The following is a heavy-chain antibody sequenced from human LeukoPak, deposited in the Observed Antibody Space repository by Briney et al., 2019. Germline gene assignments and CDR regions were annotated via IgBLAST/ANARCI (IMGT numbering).Heavy chain of an antibody. CDR1: GGTFSSYT. D-gene: IGHD2-2*02. CDR2: IIPILGIA. V-gene: IGHV1-69*02. Sequence: SVKVSCKASGGTFSSYTISWVRQAPGQGLEWMGRIIPILGIANYAQKFQGRVTITADKSTSTAYMELSSLRSEDTAVNYCARCTLWDCSSTSCYTGAFDIWGQGTMVTVSS. J-gene: IGHJ3*02. CDR3: ARCTLWDCSSTSCYTGAFDI.